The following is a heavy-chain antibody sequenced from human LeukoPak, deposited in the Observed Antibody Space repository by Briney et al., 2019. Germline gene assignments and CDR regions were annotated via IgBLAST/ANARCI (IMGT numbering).Heavy chain of an antibody. CDR2: INPAGSQK. J-gene: IGHJ5*02. Sequence: GGSLTLSCAASGLTFSSSWMNWVRQAPRKGLEWVANINPAGSQKNYVDSVKGRFTISRDNAENTVFLQMNSLRAEDTAVYYCARYSGSFPGWLDPWGPGTLVTVSS. V-gene: IGHV3-7*01. CDR3: ARYSGSFPGWLDP. D-gene: IGHD1-26*01. CDR1: GLTFSSSW.